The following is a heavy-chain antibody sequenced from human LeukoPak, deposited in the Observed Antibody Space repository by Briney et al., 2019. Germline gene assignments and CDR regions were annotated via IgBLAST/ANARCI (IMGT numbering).Heavy chain of an antibody. CDR2: IYSSGST. CDR1: GGSISSYY. J-gene: IGHJ3*02. V-gene: IGHV4-4*07. D-gene: IGHD4-17*01. Sequence: SETLSLTCTVSGGSISSYYSSWIRQPAGKGLEWIGRIYSSGSTNYSPSLKSRVTMSLDTSKKQFSLKLSSVIAADTAVYYCAGSTVTTYQDAFDIWGQGTMVTVPS. CDR3: AGSTVTTYQDAFDI.